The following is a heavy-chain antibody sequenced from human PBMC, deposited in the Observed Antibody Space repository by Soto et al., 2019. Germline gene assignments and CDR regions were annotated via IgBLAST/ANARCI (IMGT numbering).Heavy chain of an antibody. CDR1: GFTFDDYA. D-gene: IGHD3-22*01. V-gene: IGHV3-9*01. J-gene: IGHJ3*02. Sequence: GGSLRLSCAASGFTFDDYAMHWVRQAPGKGLEWVSGISWNSGSIGYADSVKGRFTISRDNAKNSLYRQMNSLRAEDTALYYCAKSMGDYDSSGYYPGHAFDIWGQGTMVTVSS. CDR2: ISWNSGSI. CDR3: AKSMGDYDSSGYYPGHAFDI.